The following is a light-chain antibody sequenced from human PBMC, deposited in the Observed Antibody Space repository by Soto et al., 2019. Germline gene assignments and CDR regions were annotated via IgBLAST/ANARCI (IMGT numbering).Light chain of an antibody. Sequence: QSVLTQPPSASGTPGQRVTISCSGSRSNIGNNALSWYQQLPGTAPKLLIYNNNQRPSGVPDRFSGSKSGTSDSLAISGLQSEDEADYDCAAWDDSLNARGVFGGGTKLTVL. CDR1: RSNIGNNA. V-gene: IGLV1-44*01. J-gene: IGLJ3*02. CDR2: NNN. CDR3: AAWDDSLNARGV.